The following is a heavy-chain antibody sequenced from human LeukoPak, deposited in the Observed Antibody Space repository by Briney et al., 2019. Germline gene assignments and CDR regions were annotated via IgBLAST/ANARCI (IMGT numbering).Heavy chain of an antibody. V-gene: IGHV3-23*01. CDR3: AKSAGDYYYYYMDV. J-gene: IGHJ6*03. Sequence: GGSLRLSCAASGFAFSSYAMIWVRQAPGKGLEWVSSISGGGSNTYYADSVKGRFTISRDQSKNTLYVQMNGLRAEDTAIYYCAKSAGDYYYYYMDVWGKGTTVTVSS. CDR1: GFAFSSYA. CDR2: ISGGGSNT. D-gene: IGHD3-10*01.